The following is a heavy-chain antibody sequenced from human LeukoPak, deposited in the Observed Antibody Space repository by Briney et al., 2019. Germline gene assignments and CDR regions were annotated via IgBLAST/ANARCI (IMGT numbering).Heavy chain of an antibody. CDR1: GFTFNDYA. Sequence: GRSLRLSCTASGFTFNDYAMHWFRQATGKGLEWVAVLSNDAVNKYFADSVTGRFTISRDNSKNTLYLQMNSLRAEDTAVYFCAGTHRSHDILSGYFDYWGQGILVTVSS. CDR2: LSNDAVNK. CDR3: AGTHRSHDILSGYFDY. D-gene: IGHD3-9*01. V-gene: IGHV3-30*04. J-gene: IGHJ4*02.